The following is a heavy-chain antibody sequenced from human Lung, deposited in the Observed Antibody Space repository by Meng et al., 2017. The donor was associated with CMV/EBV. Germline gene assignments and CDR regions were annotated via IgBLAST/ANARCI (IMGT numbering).Heavy chain of an antibody. CDR3: AKGRFYIDS. Sequence: RYCAASGFTFSSYARNWVRQAPGKGLECVSSIGGSGAITYYADSVKGRFTISRDNSKNTLYLQMNSLRAEDTAVYYCAKGRFYIDSWGQGTLVTVSS. CDR1: GFTFSSYA. CDR2: IGGSGAIT. V-gene: IGHV3-23*01. J-gene: IGHJ4*02. D-gene: IGHD3-3*01.